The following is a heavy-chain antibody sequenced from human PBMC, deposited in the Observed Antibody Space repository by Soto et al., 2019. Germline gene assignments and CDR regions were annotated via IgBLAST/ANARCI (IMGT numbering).Heavy chain of an antibody. CDR3: ASLEGGIVDY. CDR2: ISYDGSNK. CDR1: GFTFSSYA. J-gene: IGHJ4*02. D-gene: IGHD3-16*01. V-gene: IGHV3-30-3*01. Sequence: QVQLVESGGGVVQPGRSLRLSCAASGFTFSSYAMHWVRQAPGKGLEWVAVISYDGSNKYYADSVKGRFTISRDNSKNTLHLQMNSLRAEDTAVYYCASLEGGIVDYWGQGTLVTVSS.